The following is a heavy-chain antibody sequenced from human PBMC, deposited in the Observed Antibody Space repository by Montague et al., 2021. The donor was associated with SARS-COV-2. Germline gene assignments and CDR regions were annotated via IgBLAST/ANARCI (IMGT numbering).Heavy chain of an antibody. Sequence: SLRLSCAASGFTFSSYAMNWVRQAPGKGLEWVSDISDSGGSTYYADSVKGRFTISRDNSKNSLYLQMNSLRAEDTAVYYCAKGGECVSRIVVVITLADVDDWGQGTLVTVSS. CDR1: GFTFSSYA. CDR3: AKGGECVSRIVVVITLADVDD. CDR2: ISDSGGST. D-gene: IGHD3-22*01. V-gene: IGHV3-48*03. J-gene: IGHJ4*02.